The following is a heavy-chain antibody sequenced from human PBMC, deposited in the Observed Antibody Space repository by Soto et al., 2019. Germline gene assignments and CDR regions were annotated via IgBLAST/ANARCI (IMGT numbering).Heavy chain of an antibody. CDR3: AKGDIVVVVAATLVY. Sequence: HPGGSLRLSCAASGFTFSSYAMSWVRQAPGKGLEWVSAISGSGGSTYYADSVKGRFTISRDNSKNTLYLQMNSLRAEDTAVYYCAKGDIVVVVAATLVYWGQGTLVTV. J-gene: IGHJ4*02. CDR1: GFTFSSYA. V-gene: IGHV3-23*01. CDR2: ISGSGGST. D-gene: IGHD2-15*01.